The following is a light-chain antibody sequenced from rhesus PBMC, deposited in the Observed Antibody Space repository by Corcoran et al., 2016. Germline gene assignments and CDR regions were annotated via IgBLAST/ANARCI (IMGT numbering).Light chain of an antibody. CDR2: VGS. CDR1: SSDIGGYNY. Sequence: QAALTQPRSVSGSPGQSVTISCTGTSSDIGGYNYFSWYQQHPGTAPKLMIYVGSKRPSGVSDRFSGPKSGNTGSLTISGLQAEDGAGYYCCSYAGSYTYIFGAGTRLTVL. J-gene: IGLJ1*01. V-gene: IGLV2-32*01. CDR3: CSYAGSYTYI.